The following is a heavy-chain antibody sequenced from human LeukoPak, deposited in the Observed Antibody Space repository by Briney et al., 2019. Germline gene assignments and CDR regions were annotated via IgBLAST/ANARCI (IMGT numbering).Heavy chain of an antibody. V-gene: IGHV1-2*02. Sequence: ASVKVSCKASGYTFTGYYMHWVRQAPGQGLEWMGWINPNSGGTNYAQKFQGRVTMTRDTSISTAYMELSRLRSDDTAVYYCARDPLRANWFDPRGQGTLVTVSS. CDR2: INPNSGGT. CDR3: ARDPLRANWFDP. J-gene: IGHJ5*02. CDR1: GYTFTGYY.